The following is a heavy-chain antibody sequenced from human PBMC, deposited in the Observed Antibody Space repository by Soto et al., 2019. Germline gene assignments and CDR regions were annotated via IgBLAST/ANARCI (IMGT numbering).Heavy chain of an antibody. D-gene: IGHD2-2*01. CDR2: ISGSGGST. CDR1: GFTFSSYA. Sequence: GGSLRLSCAASGFTFSSYAMSWVRQAPGKGLEWVSAISGSGGSTYYADSVKGRFTISRDNSKNTLYLQMNSLRAEDTAVYYCARGSYCSSTSCYATDYYYYYMDVWGKGTTVTVSS. J-gene: IGHJ6*03. V-gene: IGHV3-23*01. CDR3: ARGSYCSSTSCYATDYYYYYMDV.